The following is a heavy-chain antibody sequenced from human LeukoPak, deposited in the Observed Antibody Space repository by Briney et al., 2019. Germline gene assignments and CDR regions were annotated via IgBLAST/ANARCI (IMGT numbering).Heavy chain of an antibody. J-gene: IGHJ4*02. D-gene: IGHD4-11*01. CDR2: ISGSGGST. CDR1: GFTFGDYS. CDR3: TGHHQAYSRTY. V-gene: IGHV3-23*01. Sequence: GGSLRLSCTASGFTFGDYSMNWVRQAPGKGLEWVSAISGSGGSTYYADSVKGRFTISRDNAKDTLYLQMNSLRAEDTAVYYCTGHHQAYSRTYWGQGTLVTVSS.